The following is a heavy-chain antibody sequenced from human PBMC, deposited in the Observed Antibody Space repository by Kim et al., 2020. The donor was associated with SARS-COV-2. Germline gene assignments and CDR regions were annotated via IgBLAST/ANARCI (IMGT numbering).Heavy chain of an antibody. D-gene: IGHD3-10*01. V-gene: IGHV3-21*01. J-gene: IGHJ4*02. CDR3: AREEPYYYGSGSYLDY. Sequence: GKGRFPISRAKAKNSLYLQMNSLRAEDTAVYYCAREEPYYYGSGSYLDYWGQGTLVTVSS.